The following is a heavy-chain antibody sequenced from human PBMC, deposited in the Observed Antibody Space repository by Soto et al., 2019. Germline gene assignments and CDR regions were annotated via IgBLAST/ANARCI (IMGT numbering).Heavy chain of an antibody. Sequence: GGSLRLSCAASGFTFSSYAMHWVRQAPGKGLEWLAVISYDGSNKYYADSVKGRFTISRDNSKNTLYLQMNSLRAEDTAVYYCARVYYDILTGYLYYYYGMDVWGQGTTVTVSS. D-gene: IGHD3-9*01. J-gene: IGHJ6*02. CDR2: ISYDGSNK. V-gene: IGHV3-30-3*01. CDR3: ARVYYDILTGYLYYYYGMDV. CDR1: GFTFSSYA.